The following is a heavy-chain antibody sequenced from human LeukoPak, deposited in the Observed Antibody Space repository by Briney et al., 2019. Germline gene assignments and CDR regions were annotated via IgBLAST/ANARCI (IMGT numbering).Heavy chain of an antibody. CDR1: GGSITNYY. CDR2: IFYTGST. CDR3: ARAGPGYSYGYTPFSFDS. J-gene: IGHJ4*01. D-gene: IGHD5-18*01. Sequence: SETLSLTCTVSGGSITNYYWGWIRQPPGKGLEWIGYIFYTGSTKYNSSLESRVTISVDTSKNLFSLKLSSVTAAGTAVYYCARAGPGYSYGYTPFSFDSWGQGTLVTVSS. V-gene: IGHV4-59*01.